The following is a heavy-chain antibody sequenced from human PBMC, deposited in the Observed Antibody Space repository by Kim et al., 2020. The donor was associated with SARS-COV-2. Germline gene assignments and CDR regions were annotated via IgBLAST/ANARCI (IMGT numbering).Heavy chain of an antibody. CDR1: GYTLTALS. CDR2: FDPEDGET. D-gene: IGHD6-19*01. V-gene: IGHV1-24*01. Sequence: ASVKVSCKVSGYTLTALSLPFVLPSPLTVLYWMGGFDPEDGETIYAQKCQGRVTMTEDTSTDTAYMELSSLRSEETAVYYCATGVAVAGRSSDYYYYYGMDLWGQGTTVTVSS. J-gene: IGHJ6*02. CDR3: ATGVAVAGRSSDYYYYYGMDL.